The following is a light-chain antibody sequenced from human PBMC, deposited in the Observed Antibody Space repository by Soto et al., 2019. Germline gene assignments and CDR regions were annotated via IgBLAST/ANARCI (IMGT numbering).Light chain of an antibody. CDR3: SSYTTIGTWV. J-gene: IGLJ3*02. CDR2: EVN. Sequence: LTQPASVSGSPGQSITISCTGTSSDVGDRNYVSWYQQYPNKAPKLIIYEVNNRPSGVSNRFSGSKSGNTASLTISGLQPEDEADYHCSSYTTIGTWVFGGGTQLTVL. CDR1: SSDVGDRNY. V-gene: IGLV2-14*03.